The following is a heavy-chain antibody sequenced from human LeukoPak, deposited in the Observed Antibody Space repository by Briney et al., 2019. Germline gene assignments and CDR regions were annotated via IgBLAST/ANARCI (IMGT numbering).Heavy chain of an antibody. D-gene: IGHD5-12*01. CDR2: IYYSGSA. V-gene: IGHV4-59*08. Sequence: SETLSLTCTVSGGSISSYYWSWIRQPPGKGLEWIGYIYYSGSANYNPSLKSRVTISVDTSKNQFSLKLSSVTAADTAVYYCARRDDIVATNDAFDIWGQGTMVTVSS. CDR3: ARRDDIVATNDAFDI. J-gene: IGHJ3*02. CDR1: GGSISSYY.